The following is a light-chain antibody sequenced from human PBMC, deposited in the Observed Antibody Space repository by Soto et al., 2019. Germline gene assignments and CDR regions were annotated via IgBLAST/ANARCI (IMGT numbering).Light chain of an antibody. J-gene: IGKJ1*01. V-gene: IGKV3-15*01. CDR1: QSVSSN. CDR3: QQYGSSPRT. CDR2: GAS. Sequence: EIVMTQSPATLSVSPGERATLSCRASQSVSSNLAWYQQKPGQAPRLLIYGASTRATGIPARFSGSGSGTEFTLTISSLQSEDFAVYFCQQYGSSPRTFGQGTKLDIK.